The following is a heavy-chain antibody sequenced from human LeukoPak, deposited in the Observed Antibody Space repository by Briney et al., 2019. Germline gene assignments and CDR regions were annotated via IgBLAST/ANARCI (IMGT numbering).Heavy chain of an antibody. D-gene: IGHD4-11*01. V-gene: IGHV4-31*03. CDR1: GGSISSGGYY. J-gene: IGHJ4*02. Sequence: SQTLSLTCTVSGGSISSGGYYWSWIRQHPGKGLEWIGHIYYSGSTYYNPSLKSRVTISVDTSKNQFSLKLSSVTAADTAVYYCARESTVTTPGNTYYFDYWGQGTLVTVSS. CDR2: IYYSGST. CDR3: ARESTVTTPGNTYYFDY.